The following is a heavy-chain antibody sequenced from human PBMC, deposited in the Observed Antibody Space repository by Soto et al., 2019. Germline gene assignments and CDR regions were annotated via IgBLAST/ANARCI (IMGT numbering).Heavy chain of an antibody. J-gene: IGHJ4*02. CDR2: ISGDGVTT. CDR3: AREYYGLLTGYYTDY. V-gene: IGHV3-74*01. D-gene: IGHD3-9*01. Sequence: EVQLVESGGALVQRGGSLRLSCAASGFPCSSYWMHWVRHTPGKGLDWVARISGDGVTTYYADSVTGRFTVSRDNAKNALSLQINGLRAEDTAVYYCAREYYGLLTGYYTDYWGQGTLVSVSS. CDR1: GFPCSSYW.